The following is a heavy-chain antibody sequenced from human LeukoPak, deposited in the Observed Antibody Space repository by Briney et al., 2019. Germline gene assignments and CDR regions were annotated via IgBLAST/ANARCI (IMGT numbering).Heavy chain of an antibody. CDR2: IRYDGSNK. D-gene: IGHD6-13*01. V-gene: IGHV3-30*02. J-gene: IGHJ4*02. Sequence: GGSLRLSCAASGFTFSSYGMHWVRQAPGKGLEWVAFIRYDGSNKYYADSVKGRFTISRDNSKNTLYLQMNSLRAEDTAVYYCAKDQAAGRRWYGGFLGFDYWGQGTLVTVSS. CDR1: GFTFSSYG. CDR3: AKDQAAGRRWYGGFLGFDY.